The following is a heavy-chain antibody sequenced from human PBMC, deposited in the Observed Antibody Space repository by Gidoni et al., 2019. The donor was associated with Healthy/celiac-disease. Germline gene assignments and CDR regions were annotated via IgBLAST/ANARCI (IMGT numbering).Heavy chain of an antibody. V-gene: IGHV3-21*01. CDR3: ARDLAGYGSGSYSDYYYYYMDV. Sequence: EVQLVESGGGLVKPGGSLRLSCAASGFTFSSYSMNWVRQAPGKGLEWVSSISSSSSYIYYADSVKGRFTISRDNAKNSLYLQMNSLRAEDTAVYYCARDLAGYGSGSYSDYYYYYMDVWGKGTTVTVSS. D-gene: IGHD3-10*01. CDR1: GFTFSSYS. J-gene: IGHJ6*03. CDR2: ISSSSSYI.